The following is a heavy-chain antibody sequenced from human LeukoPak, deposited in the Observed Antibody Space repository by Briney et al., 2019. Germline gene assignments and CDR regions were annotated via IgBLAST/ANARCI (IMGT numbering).Heavy chain of an antibody. V-gene: IGHV1-18*01. D-gene: IGHD3-10*01. CDR1: GHTYTTYG. Sequence: GASVKPSYKASGHTYTTYGISWVRQAAGHGLKCMGWIRAYNGNANYAQKLQGRDTMTTDTSTSTAYMELRSLRSDDTAVYYCARAKWFGELFPPEYFQHWGQGTLVTVSS. J-gene: IGHJ1*01. CDR2: IRAYNGNA. CDR3: ARAKWFGELFPPEYFQH.